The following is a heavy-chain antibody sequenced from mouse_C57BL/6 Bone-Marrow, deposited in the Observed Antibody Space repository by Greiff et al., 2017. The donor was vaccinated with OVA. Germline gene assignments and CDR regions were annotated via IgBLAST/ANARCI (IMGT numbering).Heavy chain of an antibody. V-gene: IGHV1-4*01. CDR3: AIDSSGYWFAY. CDR1: GYTFTSYT. CDR2: INPSSGYT. J-gene: IGHJ3*01. Sequence: VQLQQSGAELARPGASVKMSCKASGYTFTSYTMHWVKQRPGQGLGWIGYINPSSGYTKYNQKFKDKATLTADKSSSTAYMQLSSLTSEDSAVYYCAIDSSGYWFAYWGQGTLVTVSA. D-gene: IGHD3-2*02.